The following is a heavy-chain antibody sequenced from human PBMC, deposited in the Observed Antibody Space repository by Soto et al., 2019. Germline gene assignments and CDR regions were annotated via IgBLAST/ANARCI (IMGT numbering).Heavy chain of an antibody. Sequence: ASVKVSCKASGGTFSSYAISWVRQAPGQGLEWMGGIIPILGIANYAQKFQGRVTITADKSKSTAYMELSSLRSEDTAVYYCARWDRRDGYNYFDYWGQGTLVTVSS. CDR3: ARWDRRDGYNYFDY. CDR2: IIPILGIA. D-gene: IGHD5-12*01. CDR1: GGTFSSYA. V-gene: IGHV1-69*10. J-gene: IGHJ4*02.